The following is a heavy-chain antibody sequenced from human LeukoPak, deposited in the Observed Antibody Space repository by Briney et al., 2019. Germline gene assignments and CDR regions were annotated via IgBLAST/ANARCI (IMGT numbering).Heavy chain of an antibody. V-gene: IGHV3-48*01. Sequence: GGSLRLSCAASEFTFSSYSMNWVRQAPGKGLEWVSYITNSGNSKSYADSVKGRFTISRDNTKNSLYLQMNSLGAEDTAVYYCARDLRNDFWSGYFPYYYYYGMDVWGQGTTVTVSS. CDR1: EFTFSSYS. CDR3: ARDLRNDFWSGYFPYYYYYGMDV. CDR2: ITNSGNSK. D-gene: IGHD3-3*01. J-gene: IGHJ6*02.